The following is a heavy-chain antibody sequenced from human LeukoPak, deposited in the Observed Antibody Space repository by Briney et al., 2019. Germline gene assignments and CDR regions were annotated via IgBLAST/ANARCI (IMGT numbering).Heavy chain of an antibody. CDR1: GYSISSGYY. Sequence: SETLSLTYAVSGYSISSGYYWGWIRQPPGKGLEWIGSIYHSGSTYYNPSLKSRVTISVDTSKNQFSLKLSSVTAADTAVYYCARPIYYDSSGYLYWGQGTLVTVSS. CDR2: IYHSGST. D-gene: IGHD3-22*01. V-gene: IGHV4-38-2*01. CDR3: ARPIYYDSSGYLY. J-gene: IGHJ4*02.